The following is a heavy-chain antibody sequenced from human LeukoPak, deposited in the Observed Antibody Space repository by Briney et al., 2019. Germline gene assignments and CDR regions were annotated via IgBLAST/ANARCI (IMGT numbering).Heavy chain of an antibody. D-gene: IGHD3-3*01. CDR3: ARDPSNTSGYQIYFDY. CDR1: GYTFRNYG. J-gene: IGHJ4*02. V-gene: IGHV1-18*01. CDR2: ISAYNGDT. Sequence: ASVKVSCKASGYTFRNYGISWVRHAPGQGLEWMGWISAYNGDTHYAQKFQGRVTMTTDTSTTTAYMELRSLRSDDTAVYYCARDPSNTSGYQIYFDYWGQGTLVTVSS.